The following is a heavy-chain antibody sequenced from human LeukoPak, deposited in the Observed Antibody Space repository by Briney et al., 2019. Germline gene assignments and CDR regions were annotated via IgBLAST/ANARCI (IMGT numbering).Heavy chain of an antibody. V-gene: IGHV4-4*07. Sequence: SETLSLTCTVSGGSISTYYWSWIRQPAGKGLEWIGRIYTSGSTNYNPSLKSRVTMSVDTSKKQFSLKLSSVTAADTAVYYCARHGAQLGIGYYYYYMDVWGKGTTVIVS. J-gene: IGHJ6*03. CDR3: ARHGAQLGIGYYYYYMDV. D-gene: IGHD7-27*01. CDR1: GGSISTYY. CDR2: IYTSGST.